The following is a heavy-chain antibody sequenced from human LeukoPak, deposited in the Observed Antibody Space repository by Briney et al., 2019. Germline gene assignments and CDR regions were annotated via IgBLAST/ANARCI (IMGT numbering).Heavy chain of an antibody. CDR3: ARSLLLGYCSSTSCPGYYGMDV. CDR1: GFTFSSYA. Sequence: QPGRSLRLSCAASGFTFSSYAMHWVRQAPGKGLEWVAVISYDGSNKYYADSVKGRFTISRDNSKNTLYLQMNSLRAEDTAVYYCARSLLLGYCSSTSCPGYYGMDVWGQGTTVTVSS. CDR2: ISYDGSNK. J-gene: IGHJ6*02. V-gene: IGHV3-30-3*01. D-gene: IGHD2-2*01.